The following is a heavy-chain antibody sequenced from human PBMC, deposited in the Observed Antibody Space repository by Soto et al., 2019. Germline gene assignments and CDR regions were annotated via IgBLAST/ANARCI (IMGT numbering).Heavy chain of an antibody. D-gene: IGHD6-13*01. V-gene: IGHV1-69*12. CDR2: FLPIFGTA. J-gene: IGHJ4*02. CDR3: AREVRAAAGTAG. CDR1: GGTCSSYA. Sequence: QVQLVQSGAEVKKPGSSVKVSCKASGGTCSSYAITWVRQAPGQGLEWMGGFLPIFGTANYAQKFQGRVTITADEATSTAYMEPSSLRSEDTAGDDCAREVRAAAGTAGWGQGTLVTVSS.